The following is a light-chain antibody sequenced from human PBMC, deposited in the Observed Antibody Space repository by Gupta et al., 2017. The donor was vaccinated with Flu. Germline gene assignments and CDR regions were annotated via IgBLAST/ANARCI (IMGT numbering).Light chain of an antibody. V-gene: IGLV4-69*01. J-gene: IGLJ3*02. CDR3: QTWGNGGV. Sequence: SVKITSTLSSGNSSYEIAWHPQPPEQGPRYLMKLNNDGSNSKGDGIPARFSGASSGAERYLTLSSRQSEDEDDYYCQTWGNGGVFGGGTKLTVL. CDR1: SGNSSYE. CDR2: LNNDGSN.